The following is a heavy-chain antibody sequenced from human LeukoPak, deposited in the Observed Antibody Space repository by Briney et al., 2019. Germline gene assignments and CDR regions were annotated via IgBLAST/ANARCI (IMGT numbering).Heavy chain of an antibody. V-gene: IGHV3-20*04. J-gene: IGHJ4*02. CDR3: ASAGLTYGSGSYFVY. D-gene: IGHD3-10*01. CDR1: GFPFDDYG. Sequence: PGGSLRLSCAASGFPFDDYGMTWVRQAPGKGLEWVSGTNWNGGSTGYADSVKGRFTISRDNTKNSLYLQMNSLRAEDTALYYCASAGLTYGSGSYFVYWGQGTLVTVSS. CDR2: TNWNGGST.